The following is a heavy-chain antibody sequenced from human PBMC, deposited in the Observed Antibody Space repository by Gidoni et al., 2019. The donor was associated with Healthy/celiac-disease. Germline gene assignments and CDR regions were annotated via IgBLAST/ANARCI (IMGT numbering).Heavy chain of an antibody. CDR1: GGSISSSSYY. V-gene: IGHV4-39*07. CDR3: ARGRVGAVYFDY. J-gene: IGHJ4*02. D-gene: IGHD1-26*01. Sequence: QLQLQESGPRLVKPSETLSLTCTVSGGSISSSSYYWGWIRQPPGKGLEWIGSIYYSGSTYYNPSLKSRVTISVDTSKNQFSLKLSSVTAADTAVYYCARGRVGAVYFDYWGQGTLVTVSS. CDR2: IYYSGST.